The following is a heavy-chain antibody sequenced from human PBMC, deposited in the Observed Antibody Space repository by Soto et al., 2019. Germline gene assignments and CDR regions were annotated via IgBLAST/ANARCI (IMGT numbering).Heavy chain of an antibody. CDR1: GFTFSSYA. J-gene: IGHJ6*02. CDR3: AKDLVYDISGYYFYYYYGMDV. CDR2: ISGSGGST. D-gene: IGHD3-22*01. V-gene: IGHV3-23*01. Sequence: GSLRLSCAASGFTFSSYAMSWVRQAPGKGLEWVSAISGSGGSTYYADSVKGRFTISRDNSKNTLYLQMNSLRAEDTAVYYCAKDLVYDISGYYFYYYYGMDVWGQGTTVTVSS.